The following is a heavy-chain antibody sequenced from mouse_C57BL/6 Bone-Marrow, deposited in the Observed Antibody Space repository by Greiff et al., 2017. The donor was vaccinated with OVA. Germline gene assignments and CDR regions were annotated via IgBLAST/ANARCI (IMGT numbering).Heavy chain of an antibody. V-gene: IGHV1-19*01. J-gene: IGHJ3*01. Sequence: VQLQQSGPVLVKPGASVKMSCKASGYTFTDYYMNWVKQSHGKSLEWIGVINPYNGGTSYNQKFKGKATLTVDKSSSTAYMELNSLTSEDSAVXYCARWGGNYGGFAYWGQGTLVTVSA. D-gene: IGHD2-1*01. CDR2: INPYNGGT. CDR1: GYTFTDYY. CDR3: ARWGGNYGGFAY.